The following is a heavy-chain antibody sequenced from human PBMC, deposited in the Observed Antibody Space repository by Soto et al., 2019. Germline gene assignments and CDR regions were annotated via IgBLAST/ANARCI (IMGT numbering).Heavy chain of an antibody. CDR1: GFTFSSYA. V-gene: IGHV3-23*01. CDR3: AKGVPGHYYDSSGYYSGWFDP. J-gene: IGHJ5*02. Sequence: GGSLRLSCAASGFTFSSYAMSWVRQAPGKGLEWVSAISGSGGSTYYADSVKGRFTISRDNSKNTLYLQMNSLRAEDTAVYYCAKGVPGHYYDSSGYYSGWFDPWGQGTLVTVSS. D-gene: IGHD3-22*01. CDR2: ISGSGGST.